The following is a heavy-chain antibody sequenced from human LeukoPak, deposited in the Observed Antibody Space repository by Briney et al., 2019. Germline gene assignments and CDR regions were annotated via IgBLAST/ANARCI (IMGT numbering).Heavy chain of an antibody. V-gene: IGHV4-39*01. D-gene: IGHD6-13*01. CDR1: GGSISSSSYY. CDR3: ARLIGAAGAFDY. CDR2: IYYSGTT. J-gene: IGHJ4*02. Sequence: SETLSLTCTVSGGSISSSSYYWGLIRQPPGKGLEWVGSIYYSGTTYYNPSLKSRVTISVDTSKNQFSVKLTSVTATDTAVYYCARLIGAAGAFDYWGQGTLVTVSS.